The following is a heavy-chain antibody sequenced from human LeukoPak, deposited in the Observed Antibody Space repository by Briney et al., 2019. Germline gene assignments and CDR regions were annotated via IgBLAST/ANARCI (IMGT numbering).Heavy chain of an antibody. CDR2: ISYDGSNK. J-gene: IGHJ4*02. Sequence: PGGSLRLSCAASGFTFSSYGMHWVRQAPGKGLEWVAVISYDGSNKYYADSVKGRFTISRDNSKNTLYLQMNSLRAEDTAVYYCARDGCGGDCPEPSYFDYWGQGTLVTVSS. CDR3: ARDGCGGDCPEPSYFDY. V-gene: IGHV3-30*03. D-gene: IGHD2-21*02. CDR1: GFTFSSYG.